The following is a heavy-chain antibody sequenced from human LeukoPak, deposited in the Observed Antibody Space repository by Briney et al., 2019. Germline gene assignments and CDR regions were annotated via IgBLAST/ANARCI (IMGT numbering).Heavy chain of an antibody. CDR1: GFTFSSYG. D-gene: IGHD6-13*01. Sequence: GGSLRLSCAASGFTFSSYGMHWVRQAPGKGLEWVAVISYDGSNKYYADSVKGRFTISRDNSKNTLYLQMNSLRAEDTAVYYCAKTARIAAAVPLDYWGQGTLVTVSS. CDR3: AKTARIAAAVPLDY. V-gene: IGHV3-30*18. J-gene: IGHJ4*02. CDR2: ISYDGSNK.